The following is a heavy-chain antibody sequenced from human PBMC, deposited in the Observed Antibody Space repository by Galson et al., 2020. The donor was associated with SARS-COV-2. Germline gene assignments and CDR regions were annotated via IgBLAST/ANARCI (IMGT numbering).Heavy chain of an antibody. D-gene: IGHD3-3*01. Sequence: SGPTLVKPTETLTLTCTVSGFSLSNARMGVSWIRQPPGKALEWLAHIFSNDEKSYSTSLKSRLTISKDTSKSQVVLTMTNMDPVDTATYYCARADFWSGYYSSVPVDWGQGTLVTVSS. CDR3: ARADFWSGYYSSVPVD. J-gene: IGHJ4*02. CDR1: GFSLSNARMG. CDR2: IFSNDEK. V-gene: IGHV2-26*01.